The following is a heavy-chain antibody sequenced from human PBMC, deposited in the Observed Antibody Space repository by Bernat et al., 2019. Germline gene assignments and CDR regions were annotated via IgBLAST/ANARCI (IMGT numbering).Heavy chain of an antibody. Sequence: EVQLVESGGGLVKPGGSLRLSRAASGFTFSNAWMNWVRQAPGKGLEWVGRIKSKTDGGTTDYAAPVKGRFTISRDDSKNTLYLQMNSLKTEDTAVYYCTTGYYYDSSGYYYKGDFDYWGQGTLVTVSS. V-gene: IGHV3-15*07. J-gene: IGHJ4*02. CDR3: TTGYYYDSSGYYYKGDFDY. CDR2: IKSKTDGGTT. D-gene: IGHD3-22*01. CDR1: GFTFSNAW.